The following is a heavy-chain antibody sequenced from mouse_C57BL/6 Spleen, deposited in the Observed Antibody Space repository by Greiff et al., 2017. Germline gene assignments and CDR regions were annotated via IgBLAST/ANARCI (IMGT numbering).Heavy chain of an antibody. CDR2: INYDGSST. Sequence: EVKLMESEGGLVQPGSSMKLSCTASGFTFSDYYMAWVRQVPEKGLEWVANINYDGSSTYYLDSLKSRFIISRDNAKNILYLQMSSLKSEDTATYYCARVGLRRGFDYWGQGTTLTVSS. CDR1: GFTFSDYY. D-gene: IGHD2-4*01. V-gene: IGHV5-16*01. J-gene: IGHJ2*01. CDR3: ARVGLRRGFDY.